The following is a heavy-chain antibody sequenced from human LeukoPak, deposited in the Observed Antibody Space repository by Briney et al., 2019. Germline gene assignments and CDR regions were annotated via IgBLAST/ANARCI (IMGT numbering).Heavy chain of an antibody. CDR3: TRRAARWQFDL. D-gene: IGHD5-24*01. V-gene: IGHV3-9*01. Sequence: GGSLRLSCAVSGFNLDDYAMHWVRQAPGRGLEWVSGINWKTGNGIYADSVKGRFTISRDNAKNSLYLQMSSLRAEDTALYYCTRRAARWQFDLWGRGTLLTVSS. J-gene: IGHJ2*01. CDR2: INWKTGNG. CDR1: GFNLDDYA.